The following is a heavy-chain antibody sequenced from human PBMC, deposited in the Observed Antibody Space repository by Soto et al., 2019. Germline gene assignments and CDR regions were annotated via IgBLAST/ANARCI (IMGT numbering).Heavy chain of an antibody. J-gene: IGHJ1*01. CDR3: AGYSNSWSKYVKH. CDR2: ICHGGGA. CDR1: GGSFSGYC. V-gene: IGHV4-34*01. D-gene: IGHD6-13*01. Sequence: SETLSLTCAVYGGSFSGYCWSWIRQTPGERLEWVGDICHGGGANYNPSLKSRVSFSMDPSKNQFSLKLNSVMAADTAVYYCAGYSNSWSKYVKHWGRGSLVTSPQ.